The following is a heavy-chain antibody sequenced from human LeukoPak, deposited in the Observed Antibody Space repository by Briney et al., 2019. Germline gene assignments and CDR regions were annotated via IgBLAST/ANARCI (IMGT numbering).Heavy chain of an antibody. V-gene: IGHV3-74*01. D-gene: IGHD2-8*02. CDR2: INTDGTTT. CDR3: AKLITLSDTGGP. Sequence: GGSLRPSCAASGFTLSNSWMQSVRQAPGKGLVWVSRINTDGTTTTYADSVRGRFTISRDNAKNTLYLQMNSLRAEETAVYYCAKLITLSDTGGPWGQGTLVTVSS. J-gene: IGHJ5*02. CDR1: GFTLSNSW.